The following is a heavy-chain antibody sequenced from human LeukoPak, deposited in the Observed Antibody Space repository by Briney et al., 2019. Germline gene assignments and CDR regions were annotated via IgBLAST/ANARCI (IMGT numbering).Heavy chain of an antibody. CDR2: INPSGGST. CDR3: ARDREGYCSGGSCPRPHYMDV. D-gene: IGHD2-15*01. CDR1: GYIFSSYY. V-gene: IGHV1-46*01. Sequence: ASVKVSCKASGYIFSSYYMHWVRQAPGQGLEWMGIINPSGGSTSYAQKFQGRVTMTRDTSISTAYMELSRLRSDDTAVYYCARDREGYCSGGSCPRPHYMDVWGKGTTVTVSS. J-gene: IGHJ6*03.